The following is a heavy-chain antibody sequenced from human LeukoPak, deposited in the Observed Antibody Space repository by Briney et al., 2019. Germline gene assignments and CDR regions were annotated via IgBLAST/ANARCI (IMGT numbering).Heavy chain of an antibody. D-gene: IGHD2-15*01. CDR2: IGDSGGST. V-gene: IGHV3-23*01. Sequence: GGSLRLSCAASGFTFSSYAMSWVRQAPGKGLEWVSAIGDSGGSTFYADSVKGRITISRDNSKNTLYLQMNSLRAEDTAVYYCAKGCGGSCYRFDYWGQGTLVTVPS. CDR1: GFTFSSYA. CDR3: AKGCGGSCYRFDY. J-gene: IGHJ4*02.